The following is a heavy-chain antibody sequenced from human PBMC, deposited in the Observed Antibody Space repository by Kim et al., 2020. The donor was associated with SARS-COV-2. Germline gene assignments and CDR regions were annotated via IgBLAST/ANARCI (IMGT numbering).Heavy chain of an antibody. V-gene: IGHV3-48*02. CDR1: GFTFSSYS. Sequence: GGSLRLSCAASGFTFSSYSMNWVRQAPGKGLEWVSYISSSSSTIYYADSVKGRFTISRDNAKNSLYLQMNSLRDEDTAVYYCARAGPLYYDILTGGWDAFDIWGQGTMVTVSS. CDR2: ISSSSSTI. J-gene: IGHJ3*02. D-gene: IGHD3-9*01. CDR3: ARAGPLYYDILTGGWDAFDI.